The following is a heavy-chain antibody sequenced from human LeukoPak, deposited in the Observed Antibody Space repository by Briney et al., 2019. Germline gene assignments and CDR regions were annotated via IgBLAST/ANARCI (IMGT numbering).Heavy chain of an antibody. CDR2: ISSSISSTYI. CDR1: GYTFSSYS. CDR3: ASLGLGGDGFDY. V-gene: IGHV3-21*01. D-gene: IGHD4-17*01. Sequence: PGGSLRLSCAASGYTFSSYSMNWVRQAPGEGLEWVSFISSSISSTYIYYADSVKGRFTISRDNAKNSLYLQMNSLRAEDTAVYYCASLGLGGDGFDYWGQGTLVAVSS. J-gene: IGHJ4*02.